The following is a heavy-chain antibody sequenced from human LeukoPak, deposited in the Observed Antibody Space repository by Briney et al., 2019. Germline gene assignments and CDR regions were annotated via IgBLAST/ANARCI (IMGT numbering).Heavy chain of an antibody. J-gene: IGHJ4*02. D-gene: IGHD3-3*01. CDR3: ATMTYYDFWSGYPDSDY. CDR2: ISGSGGST. Sequence: GGSLRLSCAASGFTFSSYGMSWVRQAPGKGLEWVSAISGSGGSTYYADSVKGRFTISRDNSKNTLYLQMNSLRDEETAVYYCATMTYYDFWSGYPDSDYWGQGTLVTVSS. CDR1: GFTFSSYG. V-gene: IGHV3-23*01.